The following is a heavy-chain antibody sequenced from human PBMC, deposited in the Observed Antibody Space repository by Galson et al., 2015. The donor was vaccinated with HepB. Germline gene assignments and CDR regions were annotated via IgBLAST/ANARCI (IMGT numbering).Heavy chain of an antibody. D-gene: IGHD6-13*01. CDR1: GFTVSSNY. CDR3: ARYSSSWYVDAFDI. J-gene: IGHJ3*02. V-gene: IGHV3-53*01. CDR2: IYSGGST. Sequence: SLRLFCAASGFTVSSNYMSWVRQAPGKGLEWVSVIYSGGSTYYADSVKGRFTISRDNSKNTLYLQMNSLRAEDTAVYYCARYSSSWYVDAFDIWGQGTMVTVSS.